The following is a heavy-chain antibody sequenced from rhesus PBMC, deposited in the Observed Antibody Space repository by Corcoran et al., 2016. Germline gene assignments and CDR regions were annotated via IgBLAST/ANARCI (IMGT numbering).Heavy chain of an antibody. J-gene: IGHJ4*01. CDR1: GGSISDSYR. CDR2: IYGSSTGT. V-gene: IGHV4S10*01. CDR3: AGEDTAGTVIGY. D-gene: IGHD5-30*01. Sequence: QVQLQESGPGVVTPSETLSLTCAVSGGSISDSYRWSWIREPPGKGLEWIGYIYGSSTGTNYNPSRMSRFTIKKDTAKNQFSMRLRSVTAADTDVYYGAGEDTAGTVIGYWGQGVLVTVSS.